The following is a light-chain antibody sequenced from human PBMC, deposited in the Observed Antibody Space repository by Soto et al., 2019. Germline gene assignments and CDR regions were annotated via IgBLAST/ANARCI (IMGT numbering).Light chain of an antibody. J-gene: IGKJ3*01. CDR1: QSVRTY. CDR3: QQRSNWPVT. V-gene: IGKV3-11*01. CDR2: DAS. Sequence: EIVLTQSPATLSLSPGERATLSCRASQSVRTYLSYVAWYQQRPGQAPRLLIYDASNRATGIPARFSGSGSGTDFTLTISSLEPEDFAVYYCQQRSNWPVTFGPGTKVDIK.